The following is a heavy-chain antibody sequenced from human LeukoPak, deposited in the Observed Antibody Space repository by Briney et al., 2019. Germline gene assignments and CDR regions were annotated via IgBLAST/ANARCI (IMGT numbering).Heavy chain of an antibody. CDR1: GFSFTTYA. CDR2: INSGGKTI. D-gene: IGHD3-10*01. V-gene: IGHV3-48*01. Sequence: PGGSLRLSCEASGFSFTTYAMAWVRQAPGKGLEWLAYINSGGKTIYYTDSVKGRFTISRGDAENSLYLHMDSLRVDDTAIYFCARGTSKWYGGLHFDYWGQGTLVSVSS. J-gene: IGHJ4*02. CDR3: ARGTSKWYGGLHFDY.